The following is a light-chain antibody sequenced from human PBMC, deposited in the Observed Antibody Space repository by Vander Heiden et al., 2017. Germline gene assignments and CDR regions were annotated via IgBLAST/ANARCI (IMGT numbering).Light chain of an antibody. V-gene: IGKV3-15*01. Sequence: EMVMTQSQGTLSVSPGERATLSCRASQSVSSNFAWYQQKPGQAPRLLIYAASTRATGIPARFSGSGSWTEFTLTISSLQSEDFAVYYCQQYKYWPWTFGPGDQGGNQT. J-gene: IGKJ1*01. CDR1: QSVSSN. CDR2: AAS. CDR3: QQYKYWPWT.